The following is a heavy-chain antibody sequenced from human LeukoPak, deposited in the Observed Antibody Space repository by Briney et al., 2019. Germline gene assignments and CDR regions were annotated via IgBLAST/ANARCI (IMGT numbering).Heavy chain of an antibody. Sequence: SETLSLTCTVSGGSISSYYWSWIRQHPGKGLEWIGYIYYSGSTYYNPSLNSRVTISVDTSKNQFSLKLNSVTAADTAVYYCARERITMVRGDINDAFDIWGQGTMVTVSS. J-gene: IGHJ3*02. V-gene: IGHV4-59*06. D-gene: IGHD3-10*01. CDR1: GGSISSYY. CDR2: IYYSGST. CDR3: ARERITMVRGDINDAFDI.